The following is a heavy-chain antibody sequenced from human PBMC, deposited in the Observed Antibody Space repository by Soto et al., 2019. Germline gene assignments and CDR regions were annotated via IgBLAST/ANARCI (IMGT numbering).Heavy chain of an antibody. CDR1: GFTFSSYA. CDR3: AKEGPVGYYDILTGYYRPYYFDY. D-gene: IGHD3-9*01. CDR2: ISGSGGST. Sequence: DVQLLESGGGLVQPGGSLRLSCAASGFTFSSYAMSWVRQAPGKGLEWVSAISGSGGSTYYADSVKGRFTISRDNSKNTLYLQMNSLRAEDTAVYYCAKEGPVGYYDILTGYYRPYYFDYWGQGTLVTVSS. V-gene: IGHV3-23*01. J-gene: IGHJ4*02.